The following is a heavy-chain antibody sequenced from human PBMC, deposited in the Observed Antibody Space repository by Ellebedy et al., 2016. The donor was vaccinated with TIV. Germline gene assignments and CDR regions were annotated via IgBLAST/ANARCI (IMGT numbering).Heavy chain of an antibody. J-gene: IGHJ3*02. CDR3: SSSGRRAFDI. V-gene: IGHV3-7*01. CDR2: IKQDGSEK. Sequence: GESLKISCAASGFTFTAYWMTWVRQAPGKGLEWVANIKQDGSEKYYVDSVKGRFTISRDNAKNSLYLQMNSLRAEDTAVYYCSSSGRRAFDIWGQGTVVTVSS. CDR1: GFTFTAYW. D-gene: IGHD6-19*01.